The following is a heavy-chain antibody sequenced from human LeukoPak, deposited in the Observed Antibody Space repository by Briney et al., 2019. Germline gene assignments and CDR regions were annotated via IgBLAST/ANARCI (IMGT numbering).Heavy chain of an antibody. Sequence: PSETLSLTCTVSGGSISSSSYYWGWIRQPPGKGLEWIGSIYYSGSTYYNPSLKSRVTISVDTSKNQFSLKLSSVTAADTAVYYCARHVRLAHLDYWLQGTLLTVCS. D-gene: IGHD3-10*02. CDR3: ARHVRLAHLDY. CDR2: IYYSGST. CDR1: GGSISSSSYY. J-gene: IGHJ4*02. V-gene: IGHV4-39*01.